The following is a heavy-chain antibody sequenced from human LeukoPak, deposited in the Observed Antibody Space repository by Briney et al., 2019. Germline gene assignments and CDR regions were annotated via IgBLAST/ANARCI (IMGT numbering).Heavy chain of an antibody. J-gene: IGHJ6*02. CDR2: MNPNSGNT. CDR1: GYTFTSYD. V-gene: IGHV1-8*01. Sequence: ASVKVSCKASGYTFTSYDINWVRQATGQGLEWMGWMNPNSGNTGYAQKFQGRVTVTRNTSISTAYMELSSLRSEDTAVYYCARVSQLLYPDWGFDYYYGMDVWGQGTTVTVSS. D-gene: IGHD2-2*02. CDR3: ARVSQLLYPDWGFDYYYGMDV.